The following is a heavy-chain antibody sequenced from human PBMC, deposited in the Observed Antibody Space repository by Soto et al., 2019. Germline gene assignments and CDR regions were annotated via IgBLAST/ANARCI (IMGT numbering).Heavy chain of an antibody. V-gene: IGHV1-46*03. CDR2: INPSGGST. CDR3: ARDGEETVSRGELLDYYYYYMDV. J-gene: IGHJ6*03. Sequence: ASVKVSCKASGYTFTSYYMHWVRQAPGQGLEWMGIINPSGGSTSYAQKFQGRVTMTRDTSTSTVYMELSSLRSEDTAVYYCARDGEETVSRGELLDYYYYYMDVWGKGTTVTVSS. D-gene: IGHD3-10*01. CDR1: GYTFTSYY.